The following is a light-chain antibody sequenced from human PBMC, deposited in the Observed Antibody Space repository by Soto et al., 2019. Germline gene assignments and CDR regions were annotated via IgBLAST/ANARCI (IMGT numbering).Light chain of an antibody. V-gene: IGLV1-47*01. Sequence: QSVVSQPPSASGTPGQMVTVSCSGRSSNIGRNFVYWYQQFPGAAPKLLIFKNDQRPSGVPDRFSGSKSGTSASLAISGLRSEDEADYYCATWDASLSGWVFGGGTKLTVL. CDR2: KND. CDR1: SSNIGRNF. J-gene: IGLJ3*02. CDR3: ATWDASLSGWV.